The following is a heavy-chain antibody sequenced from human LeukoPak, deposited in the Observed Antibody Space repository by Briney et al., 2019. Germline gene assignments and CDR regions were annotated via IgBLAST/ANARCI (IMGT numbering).Heavy chain of an antibody. Sequence: GGSLRLSCAASGFTFSSYAMSWVRQAPGKGLEWVSGISTSGGGGSTYYANSVKGRFTISRDNSKNTLYLQMNSLRAEDTAVYYCARDQYSYAHAAHWGQGTLVTVSS. CDR3: ARDQYSYAHAAH. D-gene: IGHD5-18*01. CDR1: GFTFSSYA. CDR2: ISTSGGGGST. V-gene: IGHV3-23*01. J-gene: IGHJ4*02.